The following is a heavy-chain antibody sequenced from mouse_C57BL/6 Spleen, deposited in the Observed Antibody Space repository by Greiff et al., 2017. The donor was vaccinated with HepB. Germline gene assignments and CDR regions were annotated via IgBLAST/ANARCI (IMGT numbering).Heavy chain of an antibody. CDR3: ARHTMITTFAY. V-gene: IGHV5-6*01. Sequence: EVKVVESGGDLVKPGGSLKLSCAASGFTFSSYGMSWVRQTPDKRLEWVATISSGGSYTYYPDSVKGRFTISRDNAKNTLYLQMSSLKSEDTAMYYCARHTMITTFAYWGQGTLVTVSA. D-gene: IGHD2-4*01. J-gene: IGHJ3*01. CDR2: ISSGGSYT. CDR1: GFTFSSYG.